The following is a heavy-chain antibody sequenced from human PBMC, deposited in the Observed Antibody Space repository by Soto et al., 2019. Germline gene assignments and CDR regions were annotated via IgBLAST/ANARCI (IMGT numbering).Heavy chain of an antibody. CDR1: GFTFSSYG. CDR2: IWYDGSNK. V-gene: IGHV3-33*01. Sequence: PGGSLRLSCAASGFTFSSYGMHWVRQAPGKGLEWVAVIWYDGSNKYYADSVKGRFTISRDNSKNTLYLQMNSLRAEDTAVYYCARDRRQQLVKPYYYYGMDVWGQGTTVTVSS. CDR3: ARDRRQQLVKPYYYYGMDV. J-gene: IGHJ6*02. D-gene: IGHD6-13*01.